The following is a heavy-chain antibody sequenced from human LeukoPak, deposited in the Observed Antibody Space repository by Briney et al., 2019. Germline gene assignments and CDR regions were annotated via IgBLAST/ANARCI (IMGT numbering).Heavy chain of an antibody. CDR2: IYSDGST. CDR1: GFTVSSNY. D-gene: IGHD6-19*01. V-gene: IGHV3-53*01. CDR3: ARQTLAGFDY. J-gene: IGHJ4*02. Sequence: PGGSLRLSCAASGFTVSSNYMTRVRQAPGKGLEWVSVIYSDGSTYYADSVKGRFTISRDNSKNTLYLQMNSLRAEDTAVYFCARQTLAGFDYWGRGTLVTVSS.